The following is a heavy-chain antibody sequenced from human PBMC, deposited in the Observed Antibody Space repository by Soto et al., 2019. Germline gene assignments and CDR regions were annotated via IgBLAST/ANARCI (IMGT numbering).Heavy chain of an antibody. J-gene: IGHJ4*02. V-gene: IGHV3-23*01. D-gene: IGHD6-6*01. CDR3: AKSSLPYPYYFDY. Sequence: GGCLRSSCAASGFTFSSYAMSWVRQAPGKGLEWVSAISGSGGSTYYADSVKGRFTISRDNSKNTLYLQMNSLRAEDTAVYYCAKSSLPYPYYFDYWGQGTLVTVSS. CDR1: GFTFSSYA. CDR2: ISGSGGST.